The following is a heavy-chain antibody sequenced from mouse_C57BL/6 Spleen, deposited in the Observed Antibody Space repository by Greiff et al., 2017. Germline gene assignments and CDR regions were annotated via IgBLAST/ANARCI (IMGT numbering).Heavy chain of an antibody. V-gene: IGHV6-3*01. Sequence: EVKVEESGGGLVQPGGSMKLSCVASGFTFSNYWMNWVRQSPEKGLEWVAQIRLKSDNYETHYAESVKGRFTISRDDSKSSVYLQMNNLRAEDTGIYYYTGRGVKTDWYFDFWGTGTTLTVSS. J-gene: IGHJ1*03. D-gene: IGHD1-3*01. CDR1: GFTFSNYW. CDR3: TGRGVKTDWYFDF. CDR2: IRLKSDNYET.